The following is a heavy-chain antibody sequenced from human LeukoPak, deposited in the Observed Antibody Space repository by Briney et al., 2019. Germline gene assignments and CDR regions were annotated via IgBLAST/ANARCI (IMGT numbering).Heavy chain of an antibody. J-gene: IGHJ5*02. V-gene: IGHV1-69*04. Sequence: SVKASCKASGGTFSSYAISWVRQAPGQGLEWMGRIIPILGIANYAQKFQGRVTITADKSTGTAYMELSSLRSEDTAVYYCARNQYYYDSSGYYRWGQGTLVTVSS. CDR3: ARNQYYYDSSGYYR. D-gene: IGHD3-22*01. CDR1: GGTFSSYA. CDR2: IIPILGIA.